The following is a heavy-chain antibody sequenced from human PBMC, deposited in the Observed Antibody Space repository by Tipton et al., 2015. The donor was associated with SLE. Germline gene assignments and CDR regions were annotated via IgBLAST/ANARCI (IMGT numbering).Heavy chain of an antibody. V-gene: IGHV4-34*01. Sequence: KPSETLSLTCAVYGGSFSGYYWSWIRQPPGKGLEWIGEINHSGSTNYNPSLKSRVTISIDTSKNQLTLKVSSVTAADTAVYYCARGRYCSSTSCSYYFDYWGQGTLVTVSS. CDR1: GGSFSGYY. J-gene: IGHJ4*02. CDR3: ARGRYCSSTSCSYYFDY. D-gene: IGHD2-2*01. CDR2: INHSGST.